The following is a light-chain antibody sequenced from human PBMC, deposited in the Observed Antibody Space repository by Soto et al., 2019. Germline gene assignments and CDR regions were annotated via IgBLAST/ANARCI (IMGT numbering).Light chain of an antibody. CDR2: GAS. CDR3: QQYNNWPST. Sequence: EIVMTQCQATLSVSPSEIATLSCRASQSVSSNLAWYQQKPGQAPRLLIYGASTRATGIPARFSGSGSGTEFTLTISSLQSEDFAVYYCQQYNNWPSTFGQGTRLEIK. J-gene: IGKJ5*01. V-gene: IGKV3-15*01. CDR1: QSVSSN.